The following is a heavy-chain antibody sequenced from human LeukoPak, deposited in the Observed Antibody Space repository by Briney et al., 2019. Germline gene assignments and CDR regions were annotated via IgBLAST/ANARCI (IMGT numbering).Heavy chain of an antibody. CDR1: GGSISSYY. D-gene: IGHD2-15*01. CDR3: ARGEGGYYSHWHFDL. CDR2: IYYGGST. Sequence: SETLSLTCTVSGGSISSYYWSWIRQPPGKGLEWIGYIYYGGSTNYSPSLQSRVTISVDTSTNQVFLQLTSVTAADTAVYYCARGEGGYYSHWHFDLWGRGILVSVSS. J-gene: IGHJ2*01. V-gene: IGHV4-59*01.